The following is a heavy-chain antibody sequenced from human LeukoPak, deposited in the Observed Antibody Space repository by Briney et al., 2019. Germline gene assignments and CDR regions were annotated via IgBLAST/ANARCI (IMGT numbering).Heavy chain of an antibody. D-gene: IGHD5-24*01. Sequence: ASVKVSCKASGYTFTTYAMHWVRQAPGQRLEWMGWINGDNGNTKYSQKFQGRVTITRDTSAYTAYMELKSLSSADTAVYFCARSFGGYNSHAFDIWGQGTMVTVSS. CDR3: ARSFGGYNSHAFDI. V-gene: IGHV1-3*01. J-gene: IGHJ3*02. CDR1: GYTFTTYA. CDR2: INGDNGNT.